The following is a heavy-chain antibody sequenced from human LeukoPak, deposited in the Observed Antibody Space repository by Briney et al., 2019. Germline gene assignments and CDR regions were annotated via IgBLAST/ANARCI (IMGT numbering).Heavy chain of an antibody. CDR3: ARSRLAEYYFDY. V-gene: IGHV4-38-2*01. D-gene: IGHD6-19*01. J-gene: IGHJ4*02. Sequence: SETLSLTCAVSGYSISSGYYWGWIRQPPGKGLEWIGSIYHSGSTYYNQSLKSRVTISVDTSKNQFSLKLSSVTAADTAVYYCARSRLAEYYFDYWGQGTLVTVSS. CDR1: GYSISSGYY. CDR2: IYHSGST.